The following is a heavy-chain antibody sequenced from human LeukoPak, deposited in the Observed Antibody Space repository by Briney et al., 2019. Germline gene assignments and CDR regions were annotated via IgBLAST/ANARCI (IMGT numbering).Heavy chain of an antibody. V-gene: IGHV6-1*01. Sequence: SQTLSLTCAISGDSVSSNSAAWSWIRQSPSRGLEWLGRTFYRSKWYNEYALSVKSRIIINPDTTKNQFSLQPNSVTPEDTAVYYCARGVIATGFDFWGQGTHVAVSS. J-gene: IGHJ4*02. CDR1: GDSVSSNSAA. CDR2: TFYRSKWYN. D-gene: IGHD2-21*01. CDR3: ARGVIATGFDF.